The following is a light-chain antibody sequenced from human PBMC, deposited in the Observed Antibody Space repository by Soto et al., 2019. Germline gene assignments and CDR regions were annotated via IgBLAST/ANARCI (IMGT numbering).Light chain of an antibody. Sequence: DIQLTQSPASLSASVGDRVTITCRASLSISNYLNWYQQEPGKAPKVLIYAASSLRSGVPSRFSGGGSGTHFILTISNLQPEDSAIYHCQQSYSTPWTFGLGTKVDIK. CDR2: AAS. J-gene: IGKJ1*01. CDR1: LSISNY. CDR3: QQSYSTPWT. V-gene: IGKV1-39*01.